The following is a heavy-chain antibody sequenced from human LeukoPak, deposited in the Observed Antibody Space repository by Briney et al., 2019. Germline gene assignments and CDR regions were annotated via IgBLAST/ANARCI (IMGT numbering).Heavy chain of an antibody. D-gene: IGHD3-9*01. Sequence: SVKVSCKASGGTFSSYAISWVRQAPGQGLEXXXXIIPIFGTANYAQKFQGRVTITADESTSTAYMELSSLRSEDTAVYYCARDYGAYYDILSGHSGAFDIWGQGTMVTVSS. V-gene: IGHV1-69*01. CDR2: IIPIFGTA. CDR1: GGTFSSYA. CDR3: ARDYGAYYDILSGHSGAFDI. J-gene: IGHJ3*02.